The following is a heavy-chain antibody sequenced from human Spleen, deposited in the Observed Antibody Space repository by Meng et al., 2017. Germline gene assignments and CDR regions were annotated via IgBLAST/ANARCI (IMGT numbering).Heavy chain of an antibody. CDR1: GYTFIGNY. CDR3: VRDEDISAAGKLFGDY. D-gene: IGHD6-13*01. J-gene: IGHJ4*02. V-gene: IGHV1-2*06. CDR2: INPDSGVT. Sequence: ASVKVSCKASGYTFIGNYIHWVRQAPGQGLEWMGRINPDSGVTLYAQRFQGRVTMTGDTSISTAYMELSGLRSDDTAMYYCVRDEDISAAGKLFGDYWGQGTLVTVSS.